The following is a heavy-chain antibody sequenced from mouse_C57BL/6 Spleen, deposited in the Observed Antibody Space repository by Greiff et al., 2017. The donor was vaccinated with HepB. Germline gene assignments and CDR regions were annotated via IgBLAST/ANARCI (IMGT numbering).Heavy chain of an antibody. CDR3: ARHKAYSNYGYFDY. CDR1: GFTFSDYY. Sequence: EVKVEESGGGLVQPGGSLKLSCAASGFTFSDYYMYWVRQTPEKRLEWVAYISNGGGSTYYPDTVKGRFTISRDNAKNTLYLQMSRLKSEDTAMYYCARHKAYSNYGYFDYWGQGTTLTVSS. V-gene: IGHV5-12*01. J-gene: IGHJ2*01. CDR2: ISNGGGST. D-gene: IGHD2-5*01.